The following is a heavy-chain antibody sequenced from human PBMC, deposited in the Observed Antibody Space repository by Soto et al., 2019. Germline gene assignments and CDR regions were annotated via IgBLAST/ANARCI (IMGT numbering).Heavy chain of an antibody. CDR2: IYYSGST. D-gene: IGHD3-22*01. J-gene: IGHJ5*02. CDR1: LGSIRSRGYC. V-gene: IGHV4-31*03. CDR3: ARLRARDYYGSTGSPDL. Sequence: TCTVALGSIRSRGYCCILLRHHPGKGLECIWYIYYSGSTYYNPSLKSRVTISVDTSKNQFSLKLSSVTAADTAVYYGARLRARDYYGSTGSPDLRDQASLVTVSS.